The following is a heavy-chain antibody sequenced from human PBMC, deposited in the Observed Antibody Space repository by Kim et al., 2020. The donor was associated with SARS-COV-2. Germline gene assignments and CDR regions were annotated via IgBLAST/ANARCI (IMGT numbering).Heavy chain of an antibody. J-gene: IGHJ4*02. CDR3: ARHVFGSSGYVLDY. V-gene: IGHV4-39*01. D-gene: IGHD3-22*01. Sequence: PCLKSRVTISVETSKNQFTLKLSSVTAADTAVYYCARHVFGSSGYVLDYWGQGTLVTVSS.